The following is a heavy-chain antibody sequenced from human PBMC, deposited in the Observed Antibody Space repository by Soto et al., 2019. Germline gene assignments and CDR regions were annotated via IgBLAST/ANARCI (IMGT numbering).Heavy chain of an antibody. CDR2: ISSSGSYI. V-gene: IGHV3-21*06. J-gene: IGHJ4*02. CDR3: ARDLRRGLSYYDFWSGYPYFDY. Sequence: PGGSLRLSCAASGFTFSSHSMNWVRQAPGKGLEWVSSISSSGSYIYYADSVKGRFTTSRDNAKNSLYLQMNGLRAEDTAVYYCARDLRRGLSYYDFWSGYPYFDYWGLGTLVTVSS. D-gene: IGHD3-3*01. CDR1: GFTFSSHS.